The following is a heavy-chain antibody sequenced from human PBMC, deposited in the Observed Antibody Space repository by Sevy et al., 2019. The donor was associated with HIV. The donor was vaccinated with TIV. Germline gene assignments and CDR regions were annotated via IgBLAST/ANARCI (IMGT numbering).Heavy chain of an antibody. Sequence: GESLKISCKGSGYSLTSYWIGWVRQMPGKGLEWMGISYPGDSDTRYSPSLEGQVTISPDKSISIAYLQWSSLKASDTAMYYCARKTYYYGSGSYLDPFDYWGQGTLVTVSS. V-gene: IGHV5-51*01. D-gene: IGHD3-10*01. CDR1: GYSLTSYW. J-gene: IGHJ4*02. CDR2: SYPGDSDT. CDR3: ARKTYYYGSGSYLDPFDY.